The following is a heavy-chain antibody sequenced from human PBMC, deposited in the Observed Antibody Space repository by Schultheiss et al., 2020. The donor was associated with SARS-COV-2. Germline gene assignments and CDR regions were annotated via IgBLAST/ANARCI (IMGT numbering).Heavy chain of an antibody. J-gene: IGHJ5*02. CDR2: ISYDGSNK. CDR1: GFTFSNSD. V-gene: IGHV3-30*01. D-gene: IGHD3-10*01. Sequence: GGSLRLSCATSGFTFSNSDMNWVHQAPGKGLEWVAVISYDGSNKYYADSVKGRFTISRDNSKNTLYLQMNSLRAEDTAVYYCARALRTYYYGSGTNWFDPWGQGTLVTVSS. CDR3: ARALRTYYYGSGTNWFDP.